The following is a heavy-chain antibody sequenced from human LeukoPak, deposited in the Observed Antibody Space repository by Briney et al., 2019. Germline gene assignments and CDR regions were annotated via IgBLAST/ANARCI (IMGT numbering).Heavy chain of an antibody. CDR1: GFTFGSYT. Sequence: MTGGSLRLSCAASGFTFGSYTINWVRQAPGKGLEWVSSISSSSTYIYYSDSVKGRFTISRDNAKNSLYLQMNSLRAEDTAVYYCAKSTLYSGSTFDYWGQGTLVTVSS. D-gene: IGHD1-26*01. CDR2: ISSSSTYI. J-gene: IGHJ4*02. V-gene: IGHV3-21*01. CDR3: AKSTLYSGSTFDY.